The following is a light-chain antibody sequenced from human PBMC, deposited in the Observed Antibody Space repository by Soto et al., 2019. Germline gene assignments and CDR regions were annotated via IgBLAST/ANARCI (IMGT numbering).Light chain of an antibody. J-gene: IGKJ1*01. CDR1: QGIASY. CDR3: QQLNNYPWT. CDR2: GAS. Sequence: DIQLTQSPSFLSASVGGRVTITCRASQGIASYLAWYQQKPGKAPNLLIYGASTLQSGVPSRFSGSGSGTEFTLTISSLQPEDFAAYYCQQLNNYPWTFGQGTKVEIK. V-gene: IGKV1-9*01.